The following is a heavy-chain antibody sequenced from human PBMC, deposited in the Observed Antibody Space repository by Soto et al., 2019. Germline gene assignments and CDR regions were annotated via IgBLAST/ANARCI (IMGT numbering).Heavy chain of an antibody. CDR2: ISGSGGST. Sequence: EVQLLESGGGLVQPGGSLRLSCAASGFTFSSYAMSWVRQAPGKGLEWVSAISGSGGSTYYADSVKGRFTISRDNSKNTLYLQMNSLRAEDTAVYYCAKDSITMVRGVALGDYWGQGTLVTVSS. CDR1: GFTFSSYA. V-gene: IGHV3-23*01. J-gene: IGHJ4*02. D-gene: IGHD3-10*01. CDR3: AKDSITMVRGVALGDY.